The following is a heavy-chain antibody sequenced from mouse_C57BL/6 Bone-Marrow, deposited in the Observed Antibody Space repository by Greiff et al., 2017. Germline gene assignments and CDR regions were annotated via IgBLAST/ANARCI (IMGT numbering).Heavy chain of an antibody. CDR1: GYTFTDYY. CDR2: INPNNGGT. CDR3: ARGGFKFITTVVASYYAMDY. Sequence: EVQLQQSGPELVKPGASVKISCKASGYTFTDYYMNWVKQSHGESLEWIGDINPNNGGTSYNQKFKGKATLTVDKSSSTAYMELRSLTSEDSAVYYCARGGFKFITTVVASYYAMDYWGQGTSVTVSS. V-gene: IGHV1-26*01. D-gene: IGHD1-1*01. J-gene: IGHJ4*01.